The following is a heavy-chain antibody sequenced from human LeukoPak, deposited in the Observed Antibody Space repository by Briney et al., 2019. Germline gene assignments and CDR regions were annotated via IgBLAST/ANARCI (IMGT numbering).Heavy chain of an antibody. V-gene: IGHV1-8*01. Sequence: AAVKVSCKTSGYTFISYNINWLRQATGQGLEWMGWMSPDSGDTGYAQKFQGRVTMTRNTSISIAYMELSRLRYDDTARYFCARGYRALRVRGVVWGFWGQGTRVSVSS. J-gene: IGHJ4*02. D-gene: IGHD3-10*01. CDR2: MSPDSGDT. CDR1: GYTFISYN. CDR3: ARGYRALRVRGVVWGF.